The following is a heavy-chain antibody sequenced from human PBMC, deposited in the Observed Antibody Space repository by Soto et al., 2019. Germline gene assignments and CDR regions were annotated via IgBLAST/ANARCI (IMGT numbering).Heavy chain of an antibody. Sequence: ASVKVSCKASGYTFTSYGIHWVRQAPGQRLEWMGWINAANGDTKYSPKFQGRVTITRDTSASTAYMELSSLRSEDTAVYYCVRRDVSATGIDWFDPWGQGTLGNVSS. V-gene: IGHV1-3*01. D-gene: IGHD6-13*01. J-gene: IGHJ5*02. CDR3: VRRDVSATGIDWFDP. CDR2: INAANGDT. CDR1: GYTFTSYG.